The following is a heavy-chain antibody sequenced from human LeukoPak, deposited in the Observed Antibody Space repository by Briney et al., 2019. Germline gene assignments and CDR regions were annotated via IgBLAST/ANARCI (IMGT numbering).Heavy chain of an antibody. D-gene: IGHD3-9*01. Sequence: GGTLRLSCAASGFTFDDYGMSWVRQAPGKGLEWVANIKQDGSEKYYVDSVKGRFTISRDNAKNSLYLQMNSLRAEDTAVYYCARGRRTYDILTGFDYWGQGTLVTVSS. CDR1: GFTFDDYG. CDR3: ARGRRTYDILTGFDY. CDR2: IKQDGSEK. V-gene: IGHV3-7*01. J-gene: IGHJ4*02.